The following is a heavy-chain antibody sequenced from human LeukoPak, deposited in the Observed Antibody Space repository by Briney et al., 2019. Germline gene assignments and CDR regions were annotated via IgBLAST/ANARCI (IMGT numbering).Heavy chain of an antibody. CDR1: GFTFSTYT. Sequence: PGGSLRLSCAASGFTFSTYTISWVRQAPGKGLEWVSSIFGDASKTFYADSVKGRFTISRDSSKNTVYLQMNGPRVDDTALYYCAKDRLPDSGWNFDMWGQGTMVTVSA. CDR2: IFGDASKT. V-gene: IGHV3-23*01. D-gene: IGHD6-25*01. CDR3: AKDRLPDSGWNFDM. J-gene: IGHJ3*02.